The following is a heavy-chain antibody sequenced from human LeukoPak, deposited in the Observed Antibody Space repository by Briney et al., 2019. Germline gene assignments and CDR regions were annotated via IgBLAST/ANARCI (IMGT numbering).Heavy chain of an antibody. CDR1: GGSFSGYY. J-gene: IGHJ1*01. V-gene: IGHV4-34*01. CDR2: ISHSGST. D-gene: IGHD6-19*01. CDR3: ARKGRSSGPFQH. Sequence: SETLPLTCVYGGSFSGYYWSWIRQPPGKGLEWIGEISHSGSTNYNPSLKSRVTISVDTSKNQFSLNLNSVTAADTAVYYCARKGRSSGPFQHWGQGTLVTVSS.